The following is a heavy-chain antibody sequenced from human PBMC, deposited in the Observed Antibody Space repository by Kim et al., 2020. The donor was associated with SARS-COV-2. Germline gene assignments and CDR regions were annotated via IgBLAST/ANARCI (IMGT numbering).Heavy chain of an antibody. CDR3: ARSLHSDYDFGDGFTHNWF. D-gene: IGHD3-3*01. CDR1: GYSFTTFG. J-gene: IGHJ5*01. Sequence: ASVKVSCKASGYSFTTFGITWVRQAPGQGLEWMGCIKPNSGNTNYAEKFQGRFTITADTSTTTAYMELERLTSYDTAVYYCARSLHSDYDFGDGFTHNWF. V-gene: IGHV1-18*04. CDR2: IKPNSGNT.